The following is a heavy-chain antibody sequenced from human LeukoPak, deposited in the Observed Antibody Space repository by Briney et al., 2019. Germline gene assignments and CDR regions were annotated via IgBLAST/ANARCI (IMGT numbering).Heavy chain of an antibody. CDR1: GGSVSSGSYY. V-gene: IGHV4-61*01. Sequence: SETLSLTCTVSGGSVSSGSYYWSWIRQPPGKSLEWIGYIYYTGNTNYNPSLKSRVTISMDTSKNQFSLNLSSVTAADTAVYYCARDRTDIVATSNFDYWGQGTLVTVSS. J-gene: IGHJ4*02. CDR2: IYYTGNT. CDR3: ARDRTDIVATSNFDY. D-gene: IGHD5-12*01.